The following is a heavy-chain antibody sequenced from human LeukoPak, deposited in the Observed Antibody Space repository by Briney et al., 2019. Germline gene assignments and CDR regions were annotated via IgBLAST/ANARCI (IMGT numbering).Heavy chain of an antibody. CDR3: ARQGRQLVPFDY. CDR2: IYYSGST. Sequence: PSETLSLTCTVSGGSISSYYWSWIRQPPGKGLEWIGYIYYSGSTNYNPSLKSRVTISVDTSKNQFSLKLSSVTAADTAVYYCARQGRQLVPFDYWGQGTLVTVSS. D-gene: IGHD6-13*01. CDR1: GGSISSYY. J-gene: IGHJ4*02. V-gene: IGHV4-59*08.